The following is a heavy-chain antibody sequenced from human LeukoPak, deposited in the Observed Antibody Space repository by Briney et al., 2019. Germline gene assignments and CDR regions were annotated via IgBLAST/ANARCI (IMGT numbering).Heavy chain of an antibody. CDR2: ISGSGGST. D-gene: IGHD3-22*01. V-gene: IGHV3-23*01. Sequence: QPGGSLRLSCAASGFTFSSYAMSWVRQAPGKGLEWVSAISGSGGSTYYADSVKGRFTISRDNSKNTLYLQMNSLRVEDTAVYYCARDRWDTSGYCLDYWGQGTLVTVSS. CDR3: ARDRWDTSGYCLDY. J-gene: IGHJ4*02. CDR1: GFTFSSYA.